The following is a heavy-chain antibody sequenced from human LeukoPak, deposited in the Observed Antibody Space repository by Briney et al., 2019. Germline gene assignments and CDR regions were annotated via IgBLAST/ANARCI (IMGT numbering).Heavy chain of an antibody. CDR3: AKDKGNWFDP. Sequence: GGSLRLSCAASGFTFSSYGMHWVRQAPGKGLEWVAVISYDGSNKYYADSVKGRFTISGDNSKNTLYLQMNSLRAEDTAVYYCAKDKGNWFDPWGQGTLVTVSS. V-gene: IGHV3-30*18. CDR1: GFTFSSYG. CDR2: ISYDGSNK. J-gene: IGHJ5*02.